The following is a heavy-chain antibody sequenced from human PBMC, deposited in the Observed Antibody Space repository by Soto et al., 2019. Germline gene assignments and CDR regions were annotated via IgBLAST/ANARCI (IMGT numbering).Heavy chain of an antibody. Sequence: LRLSCAASGFTFSSYGMHWVRQAPGKGLEWVAVISYDGSNKYYADSVKGRFTISRDNSKNTLYLQMNSLRAEDTAVYYCAKDRNYYGSGGYFDYWGQGTLVTVSS. CDR3: AKDRNYYGSGGYFDY. J-gene: IGHJ4*02. CDR2: ISYDGSNK. CDR1: GFTFSSYG. D-gene: IGHD3-10*01. V-gene: IGHV3-30*18.